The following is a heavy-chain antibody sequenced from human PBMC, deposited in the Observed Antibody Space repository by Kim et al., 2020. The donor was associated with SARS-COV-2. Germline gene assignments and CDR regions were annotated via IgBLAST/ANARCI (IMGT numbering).Heavy chain of an antibody. J-gene: IGHJ4*02. Sequence: YAEPVKGRFTISRDDSKNTLNLQMDSLKTEDTAVYYCTTGWGVGATFFDFWGQGTLVTVSS. CDR3: TTGWGVGATFFDF. D-gene: IGHD1-26*01. V-gene: IGHV3-15*01.